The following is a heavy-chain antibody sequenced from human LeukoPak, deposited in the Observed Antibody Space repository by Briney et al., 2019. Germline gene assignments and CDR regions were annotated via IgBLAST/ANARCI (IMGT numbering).Heavy chain of an antibody. J-gene: IGHJ4*02. D-gene: IGHD3-3*01. CDR3: ARRGQKLDSITIFGVDLDY. Sequence: ASVKVSCKASGYTFTSYGISWVRQAPGQGLEWMGWISAYNGNTNYAQKLQGRVTMTTDTSTSTAYMELRSLRSDDTAVYYCARRGQKLDSITIFGVDLDYWGQGTLVTVSS. V-gene: IGHV1-18*01. CDR1: GYTFTSYG. CDR2: ISAYNGNT.